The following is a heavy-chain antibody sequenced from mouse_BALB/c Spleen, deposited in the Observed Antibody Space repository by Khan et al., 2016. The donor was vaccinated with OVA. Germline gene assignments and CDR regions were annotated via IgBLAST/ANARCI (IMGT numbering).Heavy chain of an antibody. CDR2: IYPGNSDT. CDR1: GYTFTSYW. J-gene: IGHJ3*01. CDR3: TRFGYLFAY. V-gene: IGHV1-5*01. D-gene: IGHD2-2*01. Sequence: IQLVQSGPVLARPGTSVKMSCKASGYTFTSYWMHWVKQRPGQGLEWIGAIYPGNSDTSYNQKFKGKAKLTAVTSTSTAYMELSSLTNEDSAVDYCTRFGYLFAYWGQGTLVTVSA.